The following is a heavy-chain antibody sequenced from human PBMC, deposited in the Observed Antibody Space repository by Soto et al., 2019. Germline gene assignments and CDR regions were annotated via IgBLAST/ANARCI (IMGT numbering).Heavy chain of an antibody. Sequence: SCKASGYTFTSYYMHWVRQAPGQGLEWMGIINPSGGSTSYAQKFQGRVTMTRDTSTSTVYMELSSLRSEDTAVYYCARERITMIGGYYYYGMDVWGQGTTVTVS. CDR3: ARERITMIGGYYYYGMDV. CDR2: INPSGGST. D-gene: IGHD3-22*01. V-gene: IGHV1-46*01. CDR1: GYTFTSYY. J-gene: IGHJ6*02.